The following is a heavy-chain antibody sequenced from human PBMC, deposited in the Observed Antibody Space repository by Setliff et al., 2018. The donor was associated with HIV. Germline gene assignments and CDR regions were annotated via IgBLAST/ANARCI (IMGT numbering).Heavy chain of an antibody. V-gene: IGHV1-2*02. CDR1: GYTFTGYY. CDR2: INPNSGGT. CDR3: ARVRGRISWFDP. J-gene: IGHJ5*02. D-gene: IGHD3-10*01. Sequence: ASVKVSCKASGYTFTGYYMHWVRQAPGQGLEWMGWINPNSGGTNYAQKFQGRVTMTRDTSISTAYMELSRLRSDDTAVYYCARVRGRISWFDPWGQGTLVTVSS.